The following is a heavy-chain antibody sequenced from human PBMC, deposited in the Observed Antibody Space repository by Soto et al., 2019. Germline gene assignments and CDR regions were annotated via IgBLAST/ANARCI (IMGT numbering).Heavy chain of an antibody. CDR3: ARYRREAVAGYTLDN. CDR2: VYNSGST. D-gene: IGHD6-13*01. Sequence: SETLSLTCTVSGGSISSNYWTWIRQPPGKGLEWIGYVYNSGSTNYNPSLKSRVTISEDTSKSQFSLKVNSMTAADTAVYYCARYRREAVAGYTLDNWGQGMLVTVSS. V-gene: IGHV4-59*01. CDR1: GGSISSNY. J-gene: IGHJ4*02.